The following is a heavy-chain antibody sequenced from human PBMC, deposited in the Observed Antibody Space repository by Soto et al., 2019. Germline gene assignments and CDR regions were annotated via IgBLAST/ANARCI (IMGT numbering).Heavy chain of an antibody. D-gene: IGHD1-26*01. CDR2: IIPTFGTA. J-gene: IGHJ4*02. Sequence: QVQLVQSGTVVQRRGSSVKVSCQASGGTFSSHGMAWVRQAPGQGLEWMGGIIPTFGTATYAPKFQGRVTITADKSTNTAYMELSSLSSEDTAVYYCASERSAQDFDFWGQGTLITVSS. V-gene: IGHV1-69*06. CDR3: ASERSAQDFDF. CDR1: GGTFSSHG.